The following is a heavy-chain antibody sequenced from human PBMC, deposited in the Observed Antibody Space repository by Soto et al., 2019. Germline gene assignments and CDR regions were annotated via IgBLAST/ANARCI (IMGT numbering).Heavy chain of an antibody. V-gene: IGHV3-72*01. CDR3: VRGGSQLSLAYVVGC. Sequence: EVQLVESGGGLVQPGGSLRLSCAASGFTFSDHYMDWVRPAPGKGLGWVGRSRNKANSYGTEYAASVKGRFTISREDSKNSLYLQMNSLNTEYTAVYYCVRGGSQLSLAYVVGCWCQGTLVTV. D-gene: IGHD2-21*01. CDR2: SRNKANSYGT. CDR1: GFTFSDHY. J-gene: IGHJ4*02.